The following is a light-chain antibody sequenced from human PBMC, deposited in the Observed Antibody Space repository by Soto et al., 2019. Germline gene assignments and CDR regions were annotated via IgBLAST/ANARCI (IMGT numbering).Light chain of an antibody. CDR2: KAS. J-gene: IGKJ1*01. V-gene: IGKV1-5*03. CDR1: QTISSW. CDR3: QHYNTYSGT. Sequence: ESKSAESRPTVALGGGRIVTKTCLASQTISSWLAWYQQKPGKAPKLLIYKASTLKSGVPSRFSGSGSGTEFTLTISSLQPGDFATYYCQHYNTYSGTFGHGTKVDIK.